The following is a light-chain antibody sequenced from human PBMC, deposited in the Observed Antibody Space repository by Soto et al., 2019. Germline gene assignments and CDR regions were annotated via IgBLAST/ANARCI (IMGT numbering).Light chain of an antibody. CDR2: GGS. Sequence: EIVLTQSPGTLSLSPGERATLSCRASQSVSSSYLAWYQQKPGQAPRLLIYGGSSRATGIPDRLSCRGLGTDFTLTISRLEPEGFAVYYCQQYGSSPSITLGQGTRLEIK. CDR3: QQYGSSPSIT. CDR1: QSVSSSY. J-gene: IGKJ5*01. V-gene: IGKV3-20*01.